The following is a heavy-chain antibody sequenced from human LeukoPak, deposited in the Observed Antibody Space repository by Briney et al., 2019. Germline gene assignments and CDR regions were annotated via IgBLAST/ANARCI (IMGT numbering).Heavy chain of an antibody. Sequence: ASVKVSCKASGYIFDIYALIWVRQAPGQGLELMGWISTNTGNPTYAQGFTGRFVFSLDNSVSTAYLQISSLKAEDTAVYYCARDYTLTLGTTTYFQHWGQGTLVTVSS. D-gene: IGHD1-7*01. CDR3: ARDYTLTLGTTTYFQH. J-gene: IGHJ1*01. V-gene: IGHV7-4-1*02. CDR1: GYIFDIYA. CDR2: ISTNTGNP.